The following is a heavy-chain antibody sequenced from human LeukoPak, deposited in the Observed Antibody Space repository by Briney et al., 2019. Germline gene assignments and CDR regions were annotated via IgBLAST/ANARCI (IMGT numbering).Heavy chain of an antibody. Sequence: PSETLSLTCAVSGASISSGGHSWNWIRQPQGKGLEWIGYIYKTGGAYSNPSLKSRVTISLDLSKNEFSLKINSATAADTAVYYCATETVVGSDGFDLWGQGTLVTVSS. V-gene: IGHV4-30-2*01. CDR3: ATETVVGSDGFDL. CDR2: IYKTGGA. D-gene: IGHD5-24*01. CDR1: GASISSGGHS. J-gene: IGHJ4*02.